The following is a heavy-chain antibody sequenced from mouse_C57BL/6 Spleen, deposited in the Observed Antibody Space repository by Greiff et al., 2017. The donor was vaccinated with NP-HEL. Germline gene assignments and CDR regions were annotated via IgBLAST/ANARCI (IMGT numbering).Heavy chain of an antibody. J-gene: IGHJ2*01. D-gene: IGHD2-1*01. Sequence: VQLQQSGPELVKPGASVKISCKASGYTFTDYYMNWVKQSHGKSLEWIGDINPNNGGTSYNQKFKGKATLTVDKSSSTAYMELRSLTSEDSAVYYCARVYFYWGQGTTLTVSS. V-gene: IGHV1-26*01. CDR1: GYTFTDYY. CDR3: ARVYFY. CDR2: INPNNGGT.